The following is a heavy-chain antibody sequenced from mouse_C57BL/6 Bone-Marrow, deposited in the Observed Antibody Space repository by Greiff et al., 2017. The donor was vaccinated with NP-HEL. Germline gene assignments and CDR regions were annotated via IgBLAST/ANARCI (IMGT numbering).Heavy chain of an antibody. CDR1: GFTFSSYA. J-gene: IGHJ1*03. V-gene: IGHV5-4*01. CDR3: ARDQGLRQRLYWYFDV. D-gene: IGHD2-4*01. CDR2: ISDGGSYT. Sequence: EVQRVESGGGLVKPGGSLKLSCAASGFTFSSYAMSWVRQTPEKRLEWVATISDGGSYTYYPDNVKGRFTISRDNAKNNLYLQMSHLKSEDTAMYYCARDQGLRQRLYWYFDVWGTGTTVTVSS.